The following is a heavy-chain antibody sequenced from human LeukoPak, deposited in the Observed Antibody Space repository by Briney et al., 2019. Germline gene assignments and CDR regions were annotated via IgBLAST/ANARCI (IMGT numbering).Heavy chain of an antibody. CDR2: ISSSSSAI. CDR1: GFMFKDFP. Sequence: GGSLRLSCAASGFMFKDFPMNWVRRAPGKGLEWVSYISSSSSAIYYADSVKGRFTISRDNAKNSLYLQMNSLRAEDTAVYYCARSRPSSHIVVVVGASRVAFDIWGQGTMVTVSS. V-gene: IGHV3-48*04. J-gene: IGHJ3*02. D-gene: IGHD2-21*01. CDR3: ARSRPSSHIVVVVGASRVAFDI.